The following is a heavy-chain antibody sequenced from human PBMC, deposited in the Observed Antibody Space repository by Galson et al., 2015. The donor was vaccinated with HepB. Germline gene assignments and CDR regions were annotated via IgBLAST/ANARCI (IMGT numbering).Heavy chain of an antibody. CDR1: GFTFSSYA. J-gene: IGHJ6*02. CDR2: ISYDGSNK. CDR3: ARDTRFLEWLTDV. D-gene: IGHD3-3*01. Sequence: SLRLSCAASGFTFSSYAMHWVRQAPGKGLEWVAVISYDGSNKYYADSVKGRFTISRDNSKNTLYLQMNSLRAEDTAVYYCARDTRFLEWLTDVWGQGTTVTVSS. V-gene: IGHV3-30-3*01.